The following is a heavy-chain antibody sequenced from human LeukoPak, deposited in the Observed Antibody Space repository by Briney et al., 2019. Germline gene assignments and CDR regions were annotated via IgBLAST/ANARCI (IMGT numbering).Heavy chain of an antibody. V-gene: IGHV3-7*01. CDR2: IKQDGSEK. D-gene: IGHD2-2*01. Sequence: GGSLRLSCAASGFTFSSYWMSWVRQAPGKGLEGGANIKQDGSEKYYVDSVKGRFTISRDNAKNSLYLQMNSLRAEDTAVYFCARDPIYCSGTSCYYYFDYWGQGTLVTVSS. CDR1: GFTFSSYW. J-gene: IGHJ4*02. CDR3: ARDPIYCSGTSCYYYFDY.